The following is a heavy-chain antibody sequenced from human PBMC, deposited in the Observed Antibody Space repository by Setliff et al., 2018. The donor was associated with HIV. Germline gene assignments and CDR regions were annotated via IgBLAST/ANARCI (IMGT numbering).Heavy chain of an antibody. CDR1: GGAFSGYY. D-gene: IGHD5-12*01. CDR2: INHGGRT. J-gene: IGHJ4*02. Sequence: SETLSLTCAVYGGAFSGYYWSWIRQSPGKGLEWIGEINHGGRTNYNPSLKSRVTISADASKKQFSLNVTSVTAADTAVYYCARRGWNGYTAFDCWGQGTQVTVS. V-gene: IGHV4-34*01. CDR3: ARRGWNGYTAFDC.